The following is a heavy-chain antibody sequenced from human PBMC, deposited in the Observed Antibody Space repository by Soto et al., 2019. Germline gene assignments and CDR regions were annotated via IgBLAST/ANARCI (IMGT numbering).Heavy chain of an antibody. D-gene: IGHD3-10*01. CDR3: VRDDFGLGIDY. J-gene: IGHJ4*02. CDR1: GGSFSGYY. Sequence: SETLSLTCAVYGGSFSGYYWTWIRQPPGTGLEWIGEINHSGSTNYNPSLKSRVTISVDTSKNQFSLKLTSVTAADTAVYYCVRDDFGLGIDYWGQGTLVTVSS. CDR2: INHSGST. V-gene: IGHV4-34*01.